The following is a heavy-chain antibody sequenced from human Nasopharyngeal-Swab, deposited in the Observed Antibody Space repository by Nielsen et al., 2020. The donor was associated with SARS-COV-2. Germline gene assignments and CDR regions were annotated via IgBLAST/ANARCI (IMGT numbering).Heavy chain of an antibody. CDR3: ASAPSIAVAAGYGMDV. V-gene: IGHV3-30-3*01. Sequence: GESLKISCAASGFTFSSYAMHWVRQAPGKGLEWVAVISHDGSNKYYADSVKGRFTISRDNSKNTLYLQMNSLRAEDTAVYYCASAPSIAVAAGYGMDVWGQGTTVTVSS. J-gene: IGHJ6*02. CDR2: ISHDGSNK. D-gene: IGHD6-19*01. CDR1: GFTFSSYA.